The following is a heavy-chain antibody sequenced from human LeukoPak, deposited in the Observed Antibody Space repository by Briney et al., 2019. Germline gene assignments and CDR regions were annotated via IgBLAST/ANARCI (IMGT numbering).Heavy chain of an antibody. CDR1: GSTFRNYA. CDR3: AQARDLVVVVADY. D-gene: IGHD2-15*01. V-gene: IGHV3-23*01. Sequence: GGSLRLSCAASGSTFRNYAMTWVRQAPGKGLEWVSAISGAGGGTHYADSVKGRFTISRDNSKDTLYLQMNSLRADDTAIYYCAQARDLVVVVADYWGQGTLVAVSS. J-gene: IGHJ4*02. CDR2: ISGAGGGT.